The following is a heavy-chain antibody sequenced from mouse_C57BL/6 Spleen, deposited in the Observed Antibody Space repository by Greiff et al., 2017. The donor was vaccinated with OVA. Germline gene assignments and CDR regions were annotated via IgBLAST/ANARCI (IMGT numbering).Heavy chain of an antibody. J-gene: IGHJ1*03. CDR1: GYTFTSYW. CDR3: ASLLPRYFDV. Sequence: VQLQQPGAELVKPGASVKLSCKASGYTFTSYWMQWVKQRPGQGLEWIGEIDPSDSYTNYNQKFKGKATLTVDTSSSTAYMQLSSLTSEDSAVYYCASLLPRYFDVWGTGTTVTVSS. D-gene: IGHD2-10*01. V-gene: IGHV1-50*01. CDR2: IDPSDSYT.